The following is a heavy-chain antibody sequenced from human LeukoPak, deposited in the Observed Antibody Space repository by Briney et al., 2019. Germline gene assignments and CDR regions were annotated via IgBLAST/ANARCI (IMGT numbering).Heavy chain of an antibody. J-gene: IGHJ5*02. V-gene: IGHV1-8*01. CDR3: ARGYYDLGYCSGGNCPYRWFDP. CDR1: GYTFTSYD. CDR2: MNPNSGNA. Sequence: ASVKVSCKASGYTFTSYDINWVRQATGQGLEWMGWMNPNSGNAVHAQKFQGRVNIARNTSISTAYMELSSLRSEDTAVYYCARGYYDLGYCSGGNCPYRWFDPWGQGTLVTVSS. D-gene: IGHD2-15*01.